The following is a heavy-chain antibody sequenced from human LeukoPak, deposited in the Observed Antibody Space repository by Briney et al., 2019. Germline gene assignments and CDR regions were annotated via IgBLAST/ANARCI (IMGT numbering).Heavy chain of an antibody. CDR2: IYYTGST. CDR1: GGSVSSGTYY. V-gene: IGHV4-61*01. D-gene: IGHD3-10*01. Sequence: PSETLSLTCTVSGGSVSSGTYYWSCSRQPPGKGLEWIGYIYYTGSTNYNPSLKSRLTISVDTSKNQFSLKLSSVTAADTAVYYCARRGGSGRSFDYWGQGTLVTVSS. CDR3: ARRGGSGRSFDY. J-gene: IGHJ4*02.